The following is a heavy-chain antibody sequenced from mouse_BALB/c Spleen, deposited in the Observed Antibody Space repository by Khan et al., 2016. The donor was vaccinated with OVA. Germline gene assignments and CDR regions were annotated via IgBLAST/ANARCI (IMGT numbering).Heavy chain of an antibody. CDR1: GFSLTNYG. J-gene: IGHJ4*01. V-gene: IGHV2-3*01. CDR2: IWGDGNT. CDR3: AKWAPFYAVDY. Sequence: VQRQESGPGLVAPSQSLSITCTVSGFSLTNYGVTWVRLPPGKGLEWLGVIWGDGNTNYHSGLISRLSISKDNSKSQVFLKLNSLQTDDTATYYCAKWAPFYAVDYWGQGTSVTVSS.